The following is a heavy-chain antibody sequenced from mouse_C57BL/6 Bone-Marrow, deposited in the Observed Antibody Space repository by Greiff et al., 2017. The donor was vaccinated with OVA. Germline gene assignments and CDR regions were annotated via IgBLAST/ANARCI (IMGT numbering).Heavy chain of an antibody. V-gene: IGHV1-52*01. CDR3: ARVPDSSGYVAWFAY. D-gene: IGHD3-2*02. CDR2: IDPSDSET. Sequence: VQRVESGAELVRPGSSVKLSCQASGYTFTSYWMHWVKQRPIQGLEWIGNIDPSDSETHYNQKFKDKATLTVDKSSSTAYMQLSSLTSEDSAVYYCARVPDSSGYVAWFAYWGQGTLVTVSA. CDR1: GYTFTSYW. J-gene: IGHJ3*01.